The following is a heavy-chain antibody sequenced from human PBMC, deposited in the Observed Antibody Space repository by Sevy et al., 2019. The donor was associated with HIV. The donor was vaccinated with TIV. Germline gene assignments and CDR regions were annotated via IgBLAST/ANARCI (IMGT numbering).Heavy chain of an antibody. D-gene: IGHD3-22*01. Sequence: GGSLRLSCTASAFTFSSAWMSWVRQAPGKGLEWVGRIKSEFDGGAIDYAAPVKGRFSISREDSKTTVYLQMNSLKTDDTAVYYCITDPAYRGYDEEVINYYFYGMDVWGQGTTVTVSS. CDR2: IKSEFDGGAI. CDR1: AFTFSSAW. CDR3: ITDPAYRGYDEEVINYYFYGMDV. V-gene: IGHV3-15*01. J-gene: IGHJ6*02.